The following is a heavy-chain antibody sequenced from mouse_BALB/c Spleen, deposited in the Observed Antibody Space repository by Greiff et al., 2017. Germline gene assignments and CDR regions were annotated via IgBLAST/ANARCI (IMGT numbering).Heavy chain of an antibody. CDR1: GFTFSSYG. V-gene: IGHV5-6-3*01. J-gene: IGHJ1*01. CDR2: INSNGGST. CDR3: AREGGDWYCDV. D-gene: IGHD1-1*02. Sequence: EVKLVESGGGLVQPGGSLKLSCAASGFTFSSYGMSWVRQTPDKRLELVATINSNGGSTYYPDSVKGRFTISRDNAKNTLYLQMSSLKSEDTAMYYCAREGGDWYCDVWGAGTTVTGSS.